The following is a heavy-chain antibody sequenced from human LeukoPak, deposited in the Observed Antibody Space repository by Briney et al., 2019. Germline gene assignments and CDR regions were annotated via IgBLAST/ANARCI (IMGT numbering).Heavy chain of an antibody. CDR3: VKTTGWPGFDY. J-gene: IGHJ4*02. CDR1: GAPISRFY. CDR2: IYNGVPT. D-gene: IGHD6-19*01. V-gene: IGHV4-4*09. Sequence: SETLSLTCTTSGAPISRFYWSWVRQPPGKGLEWIGNIYNGVPTFFNPSLKSRVTLSLDTSKTQFSLQLASVTAADTAVYYCVKTTGWPGFDYWGQGILVTVSS.